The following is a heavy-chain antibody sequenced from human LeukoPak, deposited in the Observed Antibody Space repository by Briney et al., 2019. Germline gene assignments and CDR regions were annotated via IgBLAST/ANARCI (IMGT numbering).Heavy chain of an antibody. CDR2: INPNSGGT. CDR1: GYTFTGYY. V-gene: IGHV1-2*02. J-gene: IGHJ6*03. Sequence: ASVKVSCKASGYTFTGYYMHWVRQAPGQGLGWMGWINPNSGGTNYAQKFQGRVTMTRDTSSSTAYMELSRLRSDDTAVYYCARGDDSSVGYYCYYMDVWGKGTTVTISS. D-gene: IGHD3-22*01. CDR3: ARGDDSSVGYYCYYMDV.